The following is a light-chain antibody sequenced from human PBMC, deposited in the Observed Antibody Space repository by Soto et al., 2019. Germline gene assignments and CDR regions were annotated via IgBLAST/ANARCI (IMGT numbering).Light chain of an antibody. CDR2: DVN. V-gene: IGLV2-14*01. J-gene: IGLJ2*01. CDR1: SSDVGGYNY. CDR3: SAYTSSSILVV. Sequence: QSALTQPASVSGSPGQAITISCTGTSSDVGGYNYVSWYQQHPGRAPKLMIYDVNTQPSGVSRRFSGSKSGNTASLTISGLQAEDEADYYCSAYTSSSILVVFGGGTKLTVL.